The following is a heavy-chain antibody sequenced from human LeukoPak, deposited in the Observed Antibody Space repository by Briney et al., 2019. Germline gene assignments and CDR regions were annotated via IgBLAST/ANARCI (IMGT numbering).Heavy chain of an antibody. J-gene: IGHJ4*02. CDR3: ARGPPAATWFYFDY. CDR1: GFTFSSYA. V-gene: IGHV3-30*04. CDR2: ISYDGSNK. D-gene: IGHD2-15*01. Sequence: GRSLRLSCAASGFTFSSYAMHWVRQAPGKGLEWVAVISYDGSNKYYADSVKGRSTISRDSSKNTLYLQMNSLRAEDTAVYYCARGPPAATWFYFDYWGQGTLVTVSS.